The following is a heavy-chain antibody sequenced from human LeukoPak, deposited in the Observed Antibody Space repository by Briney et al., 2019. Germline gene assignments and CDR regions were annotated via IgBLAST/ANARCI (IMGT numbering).Heavy chain of an antibody. CDR2: ISGSGGST. CDR3: AKDYYGSGLANAFDI. Sequence: PGGSLRLSCAASGFTFSSYAMRWVRQAPGKGLEWVSAISGSGGSTYYADSVKGRFTISRDNSKNTLYLQMNSLRAEDTAVYYCAKDYYGSGLANAFDIWGQGTMVTVSS. D-gene: IGHD3-10*01. CDR1: GFTFSSYA. V-gene: IGHV3-23*01. J-gene: IGHJ3*02.